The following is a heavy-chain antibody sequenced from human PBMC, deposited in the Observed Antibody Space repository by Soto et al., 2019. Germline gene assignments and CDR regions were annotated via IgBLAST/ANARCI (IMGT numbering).Heavy chain of an antibody. CDR2: IRSKAYGGTT. CDR1: GFGGGDHA. Sequence: SEGLFSTDAGFGGGDHAMSSVRKAPGKGLEWVGFIRSKAYGGTTEYAASVKGRFTISRDDSKSIAYLQMNSLKTEDTAVYYCTRPRYNLFYDAFGIRGELTTVPAS. J-gene: IGHJ3*02. CDR3: TRPRYNLFYDAFGI. V-gene: IGHV3-49*04. D-gene: IGHD1-20*01.